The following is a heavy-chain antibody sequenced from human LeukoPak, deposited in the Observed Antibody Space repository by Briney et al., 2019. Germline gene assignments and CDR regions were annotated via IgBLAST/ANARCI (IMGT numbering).Heavy chain of an antibody. Sequence: GGSLRLSCAASGFTVSSNYMSWVRQAPGKGLEWVSVFYSGGSRYYADSVKGRLTISRDNSKNTLYFQMNSLRAEDTAVYYCARGTFYGGNSPFAFDIWGQGTMDTVSS. CDR3: ARGTFYGGNSPFAFDI. D-gene: IGHD4-23*01. CDR1: GFTVSSNY. V-gene: IGHV3-53*01. CDR2: FYSGGSR. J-gene: IGHJ3*02.